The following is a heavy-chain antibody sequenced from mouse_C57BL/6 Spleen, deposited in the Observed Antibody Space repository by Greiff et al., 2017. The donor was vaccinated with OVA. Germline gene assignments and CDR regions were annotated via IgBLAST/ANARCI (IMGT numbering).Heavy chain of an antibody. J-gene: IGHJ4*01. CDR3: ARGDSNWDYAMDY. V-gene: IGHV1-72*01. CDR2: IDPNSGGT. D-gene: IGHD2-5*01. CDR1: GYTFTSYW. Sequence: QVQLKQPGAELVKPGASVKLSCKASGYTFTSYWMHWVKQRPGRGLEWIGRIDPNSGGTKYNEKFKSKATLTVDKPSSTAYMQLSSLTSEDSAVYYCARGDSNWDYAMDYWGQGTSVTVSS.